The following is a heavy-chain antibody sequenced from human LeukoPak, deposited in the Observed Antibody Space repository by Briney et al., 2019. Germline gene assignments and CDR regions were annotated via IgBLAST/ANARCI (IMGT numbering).Heavy chain of an antibody. V-gene: IGHV4-4*07. Sequence: SETLYLTCTVSGASINSFYWSWIRQPAGKGLEWIGRVYTNGSTNNNPSLKSRVTISVDTSKNQFSLKLSSVTAADTAVYYCAGTQTYYDFWSGQKQYYYGMDVWGQGTTVTVSS. CDR2: VYTNGST. CDR3: AGTQTYYDFWSGQKQYYYGMDV. CDR1: GASINSFY. J-gene: IGHJ6*02. D-gene: IGHD3-3*01.